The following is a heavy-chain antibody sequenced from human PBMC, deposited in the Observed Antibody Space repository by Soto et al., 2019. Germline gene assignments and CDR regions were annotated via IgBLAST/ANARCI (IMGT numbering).Heavy chain of an antibody. CDR3: ARANYGVSAFDI. J-gene: IGHJ3*02. CDR2: ISSGSSTT. V-gene: IGHV3-48*02. CDR1: GFTFSRFA. Sequence: PGGSLRLSCEASGFTFSRFAMSWVRQAPGKGLEWVSYISSGSSTTYYADSVKGRFTISRDNAKNSLYLQMNSLRDEDTAVFYCARANYGVSAFDIWGQGTLVTVSS. D-gene: IGHD4-17*01.